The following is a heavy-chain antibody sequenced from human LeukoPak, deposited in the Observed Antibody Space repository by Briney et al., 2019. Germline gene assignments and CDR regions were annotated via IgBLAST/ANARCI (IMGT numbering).Heavy chain of an antibody. J-gene: IGHJ5*02. CDR1: GYTFTGYY. CDR3: ARVRGTRIAAAGTLRGWFDP. V-gene: IGHV1-2*02. CDR2: INPNSGGT. Sequence: GASVKVSCKASGYTFTGYYMHWVRQAPGQGLEWMGWINPNSGGTNYAQKFQGRVTMTRDTSISTAYMELSRLRSDDTAVYYCARVRGTRIAAAGTLRGWFDPWGQGTLVTVSS. D-gene: IGHD6-13*01.